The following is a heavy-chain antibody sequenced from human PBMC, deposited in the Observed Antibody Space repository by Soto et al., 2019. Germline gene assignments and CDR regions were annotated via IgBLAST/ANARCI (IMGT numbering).Heavy chain of an antibody. D-gene: IGHD4-17*01. CDR3: ARPVYGSNHGAFDI. CDR2: ISPGDSDT. V-gene: IGHV5-51*01. J-gene: IGHJ3*02. Sequence: ESGQLDCKGSRYRFTSYWIGCVRQMPGKGLEWMGIISPGDSDTRYSPSFQGQVTISADKSISTAYLQWRSLKASDTAMYYCARPVYGSNHGAFDIWGQGTMVTVSS. CDR1: RYRFTSYW.